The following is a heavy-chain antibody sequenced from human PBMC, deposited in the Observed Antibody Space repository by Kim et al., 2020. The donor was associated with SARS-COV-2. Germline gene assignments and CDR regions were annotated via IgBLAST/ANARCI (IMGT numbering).Heavy chain of an antibody. V-gene: IGHV3-15*01. D-gene: IGHD3-16*01. CDR1: GFTFSNAW. J-gene: IGHJ4*02. CDR3: TTDYILGELEPLAFDY. CDR2: IKSKTDGGTT. Sequence: GGSLRLSCAASGFTFSNAWMSWVRQAPGKGLEWVGRIKSKTDGGTTDYAAHVKGRFTISIDDSKNTLYLQMNSLKNEDTAVYYCTTDYILGELEPLAFDYWGQGTLVTVSS.